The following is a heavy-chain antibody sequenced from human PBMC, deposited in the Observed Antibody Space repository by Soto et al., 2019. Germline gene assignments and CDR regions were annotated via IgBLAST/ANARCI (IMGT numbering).Heavy chain of an antibody. CDR1: GFTFSSYA. J-gene: IGHJ2*01. Sequence: QVQLVESGGGVVQPGRSLRLSCAASGFTFSSYAMHWVRQAPGKGLEWVAVISYDGSNKYYADSVKGRFTISRDNSKNTLYLQMNSLRAEDTAVYYCARDSQMATTDWYFDLWGRGTLVTVS. D-gene: IGHD5-12*01. V-gene: IGHV3-30-3*01. CDR3: ARDSQMATTDWYFDL. CDR2: ISYDGSNK.